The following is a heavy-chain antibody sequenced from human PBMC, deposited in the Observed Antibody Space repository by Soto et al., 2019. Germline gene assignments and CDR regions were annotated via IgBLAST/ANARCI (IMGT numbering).Heavy chain of an antibody. D-gene: IGHD6-13*01. CDR2: IWYDGSNK. CDR1: GFTFSSYG. Sequence: QVQLVESGGGVVQPGRSLRLSCAASGFTFSSYGMHWVRQAPGKGLEWVAVIWYDGSNKYYADSVKGRFTISRDNSKNTLYLQVNSLRAEDTAVYYCARGRAAGTRWGQGTLVTVSS. J-gene: IGHJ4*02. CDR3: ARGRAAGTR. V-gene: IGHV3-33*01.